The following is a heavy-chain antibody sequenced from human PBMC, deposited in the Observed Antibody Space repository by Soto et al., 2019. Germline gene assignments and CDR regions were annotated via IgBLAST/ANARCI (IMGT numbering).Heavy chain of an antibody. V-gene: IGHV1-2*04. CDR3: ARRGGSGSYPNSYFFDVTAV. CDR1: GYTFTGYD. CDR2: INPNSGGT. D-gene: IGHD3-10*01. Sequence: ASVKVSCKASGYTFTGYDMHWVRQAPGQGLERMGWINPNSGGTNYAQKFQGWVTMTRDTSISTAYMELSRLRSDDTAVYYCARRGGSGSYPNSYFFDVTAVRGKGTTALVSS. J-gene: IGHJ6*01.